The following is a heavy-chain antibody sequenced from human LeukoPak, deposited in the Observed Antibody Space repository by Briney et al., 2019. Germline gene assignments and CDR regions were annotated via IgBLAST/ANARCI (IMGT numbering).Heavy chain of an antibody. J-gene: IGHJ4*02. V-gene: IGHV4-59*01. D-gene: IGHD3-16*01. Sequence: PSETLSLTCTVSGGSISDSYWSWIRQPPGKGLEWIGYIHYSGSSNYNPSLKSRGTISVGTSKSQLSLKLSSVTVADTAVYYCARVAGDNSLDYWGQGTLVTVSS. CDR3: ARVAGDNSLDY. CDR1: GGSISDSY. CDR2: IHYSGSS.